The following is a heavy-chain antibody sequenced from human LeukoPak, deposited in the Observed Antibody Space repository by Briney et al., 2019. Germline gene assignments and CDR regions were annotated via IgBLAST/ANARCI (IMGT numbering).Heavy chain of an antibody. D-gene: IGHD1-1*01. CDR3: ARHLSGTTMSHYFDF. V-gene: IGHV4-39*01. CDR2: IYYSGSP. CDR1: GGSISSSSYY. J-gene: IGHJ4*02. Sequence: SETLSLTCTVSGGSISSSSYYWGWIRQPPGKGLEWIGSIYYSGSPYYNPSLKSRVSISVDTSKNQVSLKLYSVTASDAAIYYCARHLSGTTMSHYFDFWGQGTLVTVSS.